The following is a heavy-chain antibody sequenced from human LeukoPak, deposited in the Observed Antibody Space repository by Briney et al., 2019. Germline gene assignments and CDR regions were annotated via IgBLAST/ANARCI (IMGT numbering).Heavy chain of an antibody. CDR2: IYYSGST. CDR1: GGSISSYY. D-gene: IGHD2-15*01. Sequence: PSETLSLTCTVSGGSISSYYWSWIRQPPGKGLEWIGYIYYSGSTNYNPSLKSRVTISVDTSKNQFSLKVTSVTVADTAVYYCARGPGWFPDNWGQGTLVTVSS. J-gene: IGHJ4*02. CDR3: ARGPGWFPDN. V-gene: IGHV4-59*01.